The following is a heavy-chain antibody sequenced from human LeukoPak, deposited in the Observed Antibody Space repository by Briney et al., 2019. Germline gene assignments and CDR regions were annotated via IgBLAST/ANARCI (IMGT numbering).Heavy chain of an antibody. CDR1: GGTFSSYT. V-gene: IGHV1-69*05. Sequence: GSSVKVSCKASGGTFSSYTISWVRQAPGQGLEWMGRIIPLFGTATYVQKFQGRVTITTDESTSTAYMELSSLRSEDTAVYYCARVDSSLTDAFDIWGQGTMVTVSS. D-gene: IGHD2-15*01. CDR3: ARVDSSLTDAFDI. J-gene: IGHJ3*02. CDR2: IIPLFGTA.